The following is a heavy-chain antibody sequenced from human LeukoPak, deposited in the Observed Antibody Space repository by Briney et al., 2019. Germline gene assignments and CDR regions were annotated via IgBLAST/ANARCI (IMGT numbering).Heavy chain of an antibody. CDR3: ARVYPMRGPFDS. V-gene: IGHV4-59*08. J-gene: IGHJ4*02. CDR1: GASISTYY. CDR2: IYYSGST. D-gene: IGHD2/OR15-2a*01. Sequence: SETLSLTCTVSGASISTYYWSWIRQPPGKGLEWIGYIYYSGSTNYNPSLKSRVTISVDTSKNLFSLKLTSVTAADTAMYYCARVYPMRGPFDSLGQGTLVNVSS.